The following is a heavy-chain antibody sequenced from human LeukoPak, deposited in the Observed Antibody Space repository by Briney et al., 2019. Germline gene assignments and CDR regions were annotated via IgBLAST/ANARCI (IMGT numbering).Heavy chain of an antibody. CDR3: ARGLMAAAGAFDY. J-gene: IGHJ4*02. Sequence: SVKVSFKASGGTFISYAISWVRQAPGQGGEGVGGIIPIFGTANYAQKFQGRVTITADESTSTAYMELSSLRSEDTAVYYCARGLMAAAGAFDYWGQGTLVTVSS. V-gene: IGHV1-69*13. CDR1: GGTFISYA. D-gene: IGHD6-13*01. CDR2: IIPIFGTA.